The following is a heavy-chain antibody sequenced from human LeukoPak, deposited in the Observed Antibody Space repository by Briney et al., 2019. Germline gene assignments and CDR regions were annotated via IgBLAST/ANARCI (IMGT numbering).Heavy chain of an antibody. CDR3: ARDLGSSPSGGMDV. J-gene: IGHJ6*02. CDR2: ISAYNGNT. CDR1: GYSFTSYG. Sequence: ASVKVSCKASGYSFTSYGISWVRRAPGQGLEWMGWISAYNGNTNYAQKLQGRVTMTTDTSTSTAYMELRSLRSDDTAVYYCARDLGSSPSGGMDVWGQGTTVTVSS. V-gene: IGHV1-18*01. D-gene: IGHD6-13*01.